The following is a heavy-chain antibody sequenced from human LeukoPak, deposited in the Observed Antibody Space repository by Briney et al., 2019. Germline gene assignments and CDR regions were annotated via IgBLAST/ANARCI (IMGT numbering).Heavy chain of an antibody. V-gene: IGHV4-4*02. CDR1: GGSISSSNW. CDR2: IYHSGST. D-gene: IGHD3-22*01. Sequence: SETLSLTCAVSGGSISSSNWWSWVRQPPGKGLEWIGEIYHSGSTNYNPSLKSRVTISVDKSKNQFSLKLSSVTAADTAVYYCARVGRDYYDSSGYYPSGFDYWGQGTLVTVSS. J-gene: IGHJ4*02. CDR3: ARVGRDYYDSSGYYPSGFDY.